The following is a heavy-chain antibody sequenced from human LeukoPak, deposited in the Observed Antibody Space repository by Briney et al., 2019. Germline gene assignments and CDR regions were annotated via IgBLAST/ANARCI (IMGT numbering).Heavy chain of an antibody. CDR2: IYTSGST. CDR1: NGSISSYY. V-gene: IGHV4-4*09. Sequence: NPSETLSLTCTVSNGSISSYYWSLIRQPPGEGLEWIGYIYTSGSTNYNPSLKSRVTISLDTPNNQFSLKLSSVTAADTAVYYCARGDFYRYYFDYWGQRTLVTVSS. CDR3: ARGDFYRYYFDY. J-gene: IGHJ4*02. D-gene: IGHD2/OR15-2a*01.